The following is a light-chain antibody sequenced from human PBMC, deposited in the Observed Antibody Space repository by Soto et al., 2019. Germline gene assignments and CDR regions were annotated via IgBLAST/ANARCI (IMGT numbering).Light chain of an antibody. CDR3: NQYGSSPRT. V-gene: IGKV3-20*01. CDR1: QSVSSSY. CDR2: GAS. J-gene: IGKJ1*01. Sequence: EIVLTQSPGTLSLSPGERATLSCRASQSVSSSYLAWYPQKPGQAPRHLIYGASSRATGIPDRFSGSGSGTDFTLTISRLEPEDFAVYYCNQYGSSPRTFGRGTKMEIK.